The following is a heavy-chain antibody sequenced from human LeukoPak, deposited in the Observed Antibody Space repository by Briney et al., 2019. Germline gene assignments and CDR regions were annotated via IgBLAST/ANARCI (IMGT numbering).Heavy chain of an antibody. CDR2: IEQDGSEK. J-gene: IGHJ3*02. D-gene: IGHD3-22*01. CDR1: GFTFSSYW. Sequence: GGSLRLSCAASGFTFSSYWMSWVRQAPGKGLEWVANIEQDGSEKYYVDSVKGRFTISRDNAKNSLYLQMNSLRAEDMALYYCAKGRGYYYLDAFDIWGQGTMVTVSS. CDR3: AKGRGYYYLDAFDI. V-gene: IGHV3-7*03.